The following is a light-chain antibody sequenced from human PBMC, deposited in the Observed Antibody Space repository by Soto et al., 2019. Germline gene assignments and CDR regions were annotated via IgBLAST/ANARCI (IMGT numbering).Light chain of an antibody. Sequence: EIVLTQSPGTLSLSTGERATLSCRASQRVSGSYLAWYQQKPGQAPRLLIYGASSRATGIPDRFSGSGCGTDFTLTIIRPEPEDFAVYYCQQYDSSPLTFGRGTKVEIK. J-gene: IGKJ4*01. CDR3: QQYDSSPLT. CDR2: GAS. CDR1: QRVSGSY. V-gene: IGKV3-20*01.